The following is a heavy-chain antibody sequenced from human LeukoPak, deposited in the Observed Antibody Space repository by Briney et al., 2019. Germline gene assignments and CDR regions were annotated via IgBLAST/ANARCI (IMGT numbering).Heavy chain of an antibody. Sequence: PGRSLRLSCAASGFTFISYAMHWVRQAPGKGLEWVAVISYDGSNIHYTDSVQGRFTISRDNSKNTLYLQMNSLRPEDTAVYFCARVSEGGTFSDYWGQGTLVTVSS. CDR1: GFTFISYA. J-gene: IGHJ4*02. V-gene: IGHV3-30-3*01. CDR2: ISYDGSNI. D-gene: IGHD1-26*01. CDR3: ARVSEGGTFSDY.